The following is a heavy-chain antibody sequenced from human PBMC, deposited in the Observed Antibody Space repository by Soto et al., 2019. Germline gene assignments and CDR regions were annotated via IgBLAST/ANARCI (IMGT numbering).Heavy chain of an antibody. V-gene: IGHV3-23*04. D-gene: IGHD6-19*01. J-gene: IGHJ4*02. CDR2: VSGRGANT. Sequence: DVQLVESGGGFVQPGGSLRVSCAASGFTFSSYTMGWVRQAPGKGLEWVSRVSGRGANTYYADSVKGRFTSSRDNSKNTLYLQMNNLTGEDTAVYYCAKDRGGFANGWEYFVFWGQGTLVIVSS. CDR3: AKDRGGFANGWEYFVF. CDR1: GFTFSSYT.